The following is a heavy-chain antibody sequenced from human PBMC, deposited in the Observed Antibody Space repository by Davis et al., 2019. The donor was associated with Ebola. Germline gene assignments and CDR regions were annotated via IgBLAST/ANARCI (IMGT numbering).Heavy chain of an antibody. CDR2: ISWNSGSI. V-gene: IGHV3-9*01. CDR3: ARDQLSITVAGPGSGAFDI. CDR1: GFTFDDYA. J-gene: IGHJ3*02. D-gene: IGHD6-19*01. Sequence: PGGSLRLSCAASGFTFDDYAMHWVRHAPGKGLEWVSGISWNSGSIGYADSVKGRFTISRDNAKNSLYLQMNSLRAEDTAVYYCARDQLSITVAGPGSGAFDIWGQGTMVTVSS.